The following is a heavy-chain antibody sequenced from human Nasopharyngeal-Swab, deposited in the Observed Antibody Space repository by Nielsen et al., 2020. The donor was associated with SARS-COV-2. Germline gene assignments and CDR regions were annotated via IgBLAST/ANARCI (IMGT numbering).Heavy chain of an antibody. V-gene: IGHV1-69*04. J-gene: IGHJ6*03. D-gene: IGHD1-7*01. CDR3: ARGTGTTYYYYYMDV. CDR1: GGTFSSYA. CDR2: IIPILGIA. Sequence: SVKVSCKASGGTFSSYAISWVRQAPGQGLEWMGRIIPILGIANYAQKFQGRVTITSDKSTSTAYMELSSLRSEDTAVYYCARGTGTTYYYYYMDVWGKGTTVTVSS.